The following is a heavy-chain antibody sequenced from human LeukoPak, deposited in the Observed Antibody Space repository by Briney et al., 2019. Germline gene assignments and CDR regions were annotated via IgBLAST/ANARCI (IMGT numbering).Heavy chain of an antibody. CDR3: AKNSGCSYWYYFDY. D-gene: IGHD5-18*01. Sequence: GGSLRLSCAASGFTFSSYAMSWVRQAPGKGLEWVSGISGSGGSTYYADSVKGRFTISRDNSKNTLYLQMNSLRAEDTAVYYCAKNSGCSYWYYFDYWGQGTLVTVSS. CDR2: ISGSGGST. CDR1: GFTFSSYA. V-gene: IGHV3-23*01. J-gene: IGHJ4*02.